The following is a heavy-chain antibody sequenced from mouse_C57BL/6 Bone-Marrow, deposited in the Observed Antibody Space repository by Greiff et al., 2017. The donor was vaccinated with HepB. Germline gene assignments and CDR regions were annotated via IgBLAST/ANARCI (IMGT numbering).Heavy chain of an antibody. Sequence: DVQLQESGPVLVKPGASVKMSCKASGYTFTDYYMNWVKQSHGKSLEWIGVINPYNGGTSYNQKFKGKATLTVDKSSSTAYMELNSLTSEDSAVYYCARVGPMVTTRDWYFDVWGTGTTVTVSS. CDR2: INPYNGGT. D-gene: IGHD2-2*01. CDR1: GYTFTDYY. V-gene: IGHV1-19*01. J-gene: IGHJ1*03. CDR3: ARVGPMVTTRDWYFDV.